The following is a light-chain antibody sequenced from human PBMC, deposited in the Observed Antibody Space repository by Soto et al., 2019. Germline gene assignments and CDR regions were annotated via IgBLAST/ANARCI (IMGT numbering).Light chain of an antibody. V-gene: IGLV2-14*01. CDR3: SSYTTNNTLV. J-gene: IGLJ1*01. CDR1: SSDVAVHKY. Sequence: QSALTQPASVSGSPGQSITISCTGTSSDVAVHKYVSWYQHHPGKAPKALIAEVTKRTSGVSDRFSGSKSGNTASLTISGLQAEDEADYYCSSYTTNNTLVFGTGTKLTVL. CDR2: EVT.